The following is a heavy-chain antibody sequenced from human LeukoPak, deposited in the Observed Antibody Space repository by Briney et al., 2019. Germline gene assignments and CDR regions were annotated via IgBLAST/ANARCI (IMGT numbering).Heavy chain of an antibody. J-gene: IGHJ1*01. V-gene: IGHV3-23*01. CDR1: GFTFSSYA. CDR2: ISGSGGST. D-gene: IGHD6-13*01. Sequence: TGGSLRLSCAASGFTFSSYAMSWVRQAPGKGLEWVSAISGSGGSTYYADSVKGRFTISRDNSKNTLYLQMNRLRAEDTAVYYCAKDIATAGLSPEYFQHWGQGTLVTVSS. CDR3: AKDIATAGLSPEYFQH.